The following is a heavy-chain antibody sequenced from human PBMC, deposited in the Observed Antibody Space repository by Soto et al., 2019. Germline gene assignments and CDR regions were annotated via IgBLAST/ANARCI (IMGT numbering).Heavy chain of an antibody. J-gene: IGHJ5*02. CDR3: ARDQGVAAAGITWFDP. V-gene: IGHV4-4*07. CDR1: GASMNSYH. CDR2: IHSSGST. D-gene: IGHD6-13*01. Sequence: SETLSLTCTVSGASMNSYHWSWIRQPAGKGLEWIGHIHSSGSTNYNPSLKGRVTMSVDTSKNQFSLRLMPLTAADTAVYYCARDQGVAAAGITWFDPWGQGSLVTVSS.